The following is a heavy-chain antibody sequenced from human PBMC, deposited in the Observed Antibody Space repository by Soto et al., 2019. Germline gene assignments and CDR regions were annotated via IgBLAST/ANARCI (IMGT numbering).Heavy chain of an antibody. J-gene: IGHJ5*02. CDR1: GDYIHVGGYY. D-gene: IGHD5-18*01. V-gene: IGHV4-30-4*01. CDR2: IYYTGKT. Sequence: QVQLQESGPGLVKPSQTLSLTCSVSGDYIHVGGYYWTWIRQRPGKGLEWMGYIYYTGKTYYNPSLESRLTMSVDRSKNQFSLRLTSVTAADTAVYFCGRDLNSNAHCIDPWGQGTLVTVSS. CDR3: GRDLNSNAHCIDP.